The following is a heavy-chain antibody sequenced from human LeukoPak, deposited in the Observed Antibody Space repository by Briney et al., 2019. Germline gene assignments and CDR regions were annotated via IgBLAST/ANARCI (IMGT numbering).Heavy chain of an antibody. CDR2: ITAYNGNT. CDR3: ARDSSTVTTRHFDY. CDR1: GYSFTSYG. V-gene: IGHV1-18*01. Sequence: GASVKVSCKASGYSFTSYGLTWVRQAPGQGLEWMGWITAYNGNTELAQNLQGRVTMSIDTSTSTAYMELRSLRSDDTAVYYCARDSSTVTTRHFDYWGQGTLVTVSS. J-gene: IGHJ4*02. D-gene: IGHD4-17*01.